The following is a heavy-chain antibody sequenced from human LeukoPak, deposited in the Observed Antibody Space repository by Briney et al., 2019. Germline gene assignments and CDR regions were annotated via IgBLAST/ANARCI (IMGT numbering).Heavy chain of an antibody. CDR1: GGSFSGYY. Sequence: PSETLSLTCAVYGGSFSGYYWSWIRQPPGKGLEWIGEINHSGSTNYNPSLKSRVTMSVDTSKNQFSLKLSSVTAADTAVYYCARAPRGWYYFQHWGQGTLVTVSS. CDR3: ARAPRGWYYFQH. CDR2: INHSGST. J-gene: IGHJ1*01. D-gene: IGHD6-19*01. V-gene: IGHV4-34*01.